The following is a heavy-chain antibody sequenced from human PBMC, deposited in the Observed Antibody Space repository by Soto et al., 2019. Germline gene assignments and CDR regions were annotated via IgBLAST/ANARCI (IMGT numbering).Heavy chain of an antibody. D-gene: IGHD1-26*01. CDR2: IHSDGSST. Sequence: EVQLVESGGGLAQPGGSLRLSCAASGFTLTTYWMNWVRQAPGKGLVWVSRIHSDGSSTSYADSVKGRFTISRDNAKNTVYMQMNSLRAEDTADYYCARQQPTTIRGGYYYSYGMDVWGQGTTVTVSS. V-gene: IGHV3-74*01. CDR1: GFTLTTYW. CDR3: ARQQPTTIRGGYYYSYGMDV. J-gene: IGHJ6*02.